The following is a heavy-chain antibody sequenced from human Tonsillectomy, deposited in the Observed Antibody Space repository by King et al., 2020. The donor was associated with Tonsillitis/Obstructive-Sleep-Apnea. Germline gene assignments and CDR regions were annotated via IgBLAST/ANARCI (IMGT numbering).Heavy chain of an antibody. CDR1: GGSFSGYY. CDR2: INHSGST. J-gene: IGHJ3*02. Sequence: VQLPQWGAGLLKPSETLSLTCAVYGGSFSGYYWSWIRQPPGKGLEWIGEINHSGSTNYNPSLKSRVTISVDTSKNQFSLKLSSVTAADTAVYYCARGLTYYDFWSRRTDAFDIWGQGTMVTVSS. CDR3: ARGLTYYDFWSRRTDAFDI. D-gene: IGHD3-3*01. V-gene: IGHV4-34*01.